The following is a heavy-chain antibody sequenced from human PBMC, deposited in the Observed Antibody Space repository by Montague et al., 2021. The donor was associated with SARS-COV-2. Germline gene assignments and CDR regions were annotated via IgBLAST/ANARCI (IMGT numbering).Heavy chain of an antibody. CDR2: ISDSGST. D-gene: IGHD3-10*01. V-gene: IGHV4-59*12. Sequence: SETLSLTCTVSGGSISSFYWSWFRQPPGKGLEWIGYISDSGSTNYNPSLTSRVTMSVDTSENQFSLKVNSVTAADTAVYYCARDRPRSYYYDSGTYTWGGYGMDVWGQGTTVTVSS. CDR3: ARDRPRSYYYDSGTYTWGGYGMDV. J-gene: IGHJ6*02. CDR1: GGSISSFY.